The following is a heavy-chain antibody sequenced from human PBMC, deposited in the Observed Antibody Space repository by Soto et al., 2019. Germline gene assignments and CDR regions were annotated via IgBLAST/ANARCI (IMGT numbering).Heavy chain of an antibody. CDR1: GFTFSSYA. CDR3: AREDVYYYDSSGYPGYYFDY. V-gene: IGHV3-30-3*01. J-gene: IGHJ4*02. Sequence: GGSLRLSCAASGFTFSSYAMHWVRQAPGKGLEWVAVISYDGSNKYYADSVKGRFTISRDNSKNTLYLQMNSLRAEDTAVYYCAREDVYYYDSSGYPGYYFDYWGQGTLVTVSS. D-gene: IGHD3-22*01. CDR2: ISYDGSNK.